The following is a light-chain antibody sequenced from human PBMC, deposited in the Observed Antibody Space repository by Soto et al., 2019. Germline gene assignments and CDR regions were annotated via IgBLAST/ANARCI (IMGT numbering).Light chain of an antibody. CDR1: QSVSVNS. J-gene: IGKJ3*01. V-gene: IGKV3-20*01. CDR2: AAS. Sequence: EIVLTQSPGTLSLSPGERATLSCRASQSVSVNSLAWYQQKGGQAPRLLIYAASTRATGVPDRFSGSGSGTDFALTISRLETEDFALYYCQQYGGSPFTFGPGTEVDIK. CDR3: QQYGGSPFT.